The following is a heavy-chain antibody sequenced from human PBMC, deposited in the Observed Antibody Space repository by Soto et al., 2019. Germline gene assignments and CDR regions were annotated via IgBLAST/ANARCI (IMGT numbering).Heavy chain of an antibody. J-gene: IGHJ5*02. CDR2: MFHSGST. CDR3: ARVSFYYDTSGYGVGWFDP. Sequence: PSETLSLTCTVSGGPVSSADYYWSWIRQPPGKGLEWIGHMFHSGSTNYNPSLRSRVTMSVDTSKNQFSLRLSFVTAADTAVYYCARVSFYYDTSGYGVGWFDPWGQGTPVTVSS. CDR1: GGPVSSADYY. D-gene: IGHD3-22*01. V-gene: IGHV4-61*08.